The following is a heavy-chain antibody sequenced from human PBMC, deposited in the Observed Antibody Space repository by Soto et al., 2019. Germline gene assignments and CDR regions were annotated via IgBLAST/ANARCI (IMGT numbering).Heavy chain of an antibody. D-gene: IGHD5-18*01. Sequence: PGGSLRLSCAASGFKFSSYAMSWVRQAPGKGLEWVSAISGSGGSTYYADSVKGRFTISRDNSKNTLYLQMNSLRAEDTAVYYCAKDMVQLWFSMSFDYWGQGTLVTVSS. CDR2: ISGSGGST. J-gene: IGHJ4*02. CDR1: GFKFSSYA. V-gene: IGHV3-23*01. CDR3: AKDMVQLWFSMSFDY.